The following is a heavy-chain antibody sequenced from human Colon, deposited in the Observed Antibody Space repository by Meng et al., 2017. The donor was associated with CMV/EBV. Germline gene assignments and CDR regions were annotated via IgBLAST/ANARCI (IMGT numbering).Heavy chain of an antibody. V-gene: IGHV4-39*07. Sequence: GSLRLSCTVSGDAISSRSYYWGWLRHTPGKGLEWIGSIYPSGTTYYSPSLTSRITITLDTSKRHLSLKVTSVTVAETAVYYCAGGRVAGAFDSWGQGSVVTVSS. CDR2: IYPSGTT. CDR3: AGGRVAGAFDS. J-gene: IGHJ4*02. CDR1: GDAISSRSYY. D-gene: IGHD6-19*01.